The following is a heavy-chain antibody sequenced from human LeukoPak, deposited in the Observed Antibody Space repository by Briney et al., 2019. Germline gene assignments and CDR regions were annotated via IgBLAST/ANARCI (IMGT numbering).Heavy chain of an antibody. CDR2: IYYSGST. D-gene: IGHD6-25*01. V-gene: IGHV4-59*01. CDR1: GGSISSYY. J-gene: IGHJ2*01. CDR3: ARVMAADWYFDL. Sequence: SETLSLTCTVSGGSISSYYWSWIRQPPGKGLEWIGCIYYSGSTNYNPSLKSRVTISVDTSKNQFSLKLSFVTAADTAVYYCARVMAADWYFDLWGRGTLVTVSS.